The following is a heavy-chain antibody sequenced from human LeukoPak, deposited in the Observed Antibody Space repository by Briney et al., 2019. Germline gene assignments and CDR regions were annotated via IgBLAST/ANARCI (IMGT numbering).Heavy chain of an antibody. Sequence: SETLSLTCTVSGGSISSGGYYWSWIRQPPGKGLEWIGYIYYSGSTNYNPSLKSRVTISVDTSKNQFSLKLSSVTAADTAVYYCARIAVAGLYYFDYWGQGTLVTVSS. D-gene: IGHD6-19*01. CDR2: IYYSGST. V-gene: IGHV4-61*08. CDR1: GGSISSGGYY. CDR3: ARIAVAGLYYFDY. J-gene: IGHJ4*02.